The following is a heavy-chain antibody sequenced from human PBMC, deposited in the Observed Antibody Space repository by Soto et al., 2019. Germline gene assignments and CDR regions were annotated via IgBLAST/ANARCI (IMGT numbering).Heavy chain of an antibody. J-gene: IGHJ4*02. Sequence: SETLSLTCTVSGGSVSSGSYYWSWIRQPPGKGLEWIGYIYYSGSTNYNPSLKSRVTISVDTSKNQFSLKLSSVTAADTAVYYCARDRGYYDSSGYLSVYFDYWGQGTLVTVSS. CDR3: ARDRGYYDSSGYLSVYFDY. CDR1: GGSVSSGSYY. D-gene: IGHD3-22*01. V-gene: IGHV4-61*01. CDR2: IYYSGST.